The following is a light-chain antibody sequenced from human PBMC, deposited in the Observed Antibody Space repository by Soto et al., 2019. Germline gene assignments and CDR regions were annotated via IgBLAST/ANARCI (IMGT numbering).Light chain of an antibody. CDR2: DAS. CDR3: QQFDNLPLT. Sequence: DIQMTQSPSSLSASVGDRVTITCQASQDITNYLNWYQQKPGKAPKILIYDASVLEAGVPSRFSGGGSGTHFTLTITSLQAEDVATYYCQQFDNLPLTFGGVTNLEIK. CDR1: QDITNY. V-gene: IGKV1-33*01. J-gene: IGKJ4*01.